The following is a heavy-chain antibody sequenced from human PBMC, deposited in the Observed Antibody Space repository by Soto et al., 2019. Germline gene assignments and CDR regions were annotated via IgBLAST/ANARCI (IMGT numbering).Heavy chain of an antibody. D-gene: IGHD3-9*01. J-gene: IGHJ4*02. CDR1: GGSLSGYH. V-gene: IGHV4-34*01. CDR2: IDHRGST. CDR3: ARDLRYDY. Sequence: SETLSLTCAVYGGSLSGYHWSWIRQPPGKGLEWIGEIDHRGSTNYNPSLKSRATLSVDASNNQFSLNLSYVTAADTAVYYCARDLRYDYWGQGNLVTVSS.